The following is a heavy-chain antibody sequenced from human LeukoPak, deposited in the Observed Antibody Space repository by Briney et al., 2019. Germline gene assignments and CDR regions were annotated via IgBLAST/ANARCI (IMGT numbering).Heavy chain of an antibody. CDR3: ARGSGEMATSYFDY. CDR1: GGSISSGNW. J-gene: IGHJ4*02. Sequence: SETLSLTCAVSGGSISSGNWWSWVRQPPGKGLEWIGEIYHSGRTNYNPSPKSRVTTSVDKSKNQFSLKLSSVTAADTAVYYCARGSGEMATSYFDYWGQGTLVTVSS. V-gene: IGHV4-4*02. CDR2: IYHSGRT. D-gene: IGHD5-24*01.